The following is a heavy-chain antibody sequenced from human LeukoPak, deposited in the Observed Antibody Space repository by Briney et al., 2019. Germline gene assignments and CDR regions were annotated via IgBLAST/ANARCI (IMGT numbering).Heavy chain of an antibody. V-gene: IGHV3-74*01. CDR3: ARDFSPFGLQDYYDSSGPSLDG. D-gene: IGHD3-22*01. CDR2: INSDGSST. Sequence: PGGSLRLSCAASGFTFSSYWMHWVRQAPGKGLVWVSRINSDGSSTSYADSVKGRFTISRDNAKNTLYLQMNSLRAEDTAVYYCARDFSPFGLQDYYDSSGPSLDGWGQGTLVTVSS. CDR1: GFTFSSYW. J-gene: IGHJ4*02.